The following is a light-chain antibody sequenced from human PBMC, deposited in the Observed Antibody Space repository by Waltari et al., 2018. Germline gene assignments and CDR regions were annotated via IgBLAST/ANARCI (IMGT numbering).Light chain of an antibody. J-gene: IGLJ3*02. CDR3: GGWDDSLNGGV. Sequence: QSVMTQPPSASGTPGQRVTISCSGSNSNIGNNHVYWYQQLPGAAPKLPIYRNNQRPSGVPDRFSVSKSGTSASLAISGLRSEDEGDYYCGGWDDSLNGGVLGGGTKLTVL. CDR1: NSNIGNNH. V-gene: IGLV1-47*01. CDR2: RNN.